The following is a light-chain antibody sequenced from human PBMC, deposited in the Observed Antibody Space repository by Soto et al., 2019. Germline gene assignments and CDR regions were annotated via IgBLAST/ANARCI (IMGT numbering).Light chain of an antibody. Sequence: DIQMTQSPSSVSASVGERVTITCRASQGISSWIAWYQQKSGKAPKLLIYAASNLQSGVPSRFSGSGSGTDFTLTISSLQPEDFATYYCQQADSFPYTFGQGTKLEIK. CDR2: AAS. J-gene: IGKJ2*01. CDR3: QQADSFPYT. CDR1: QGISSW. V-gene: IGKV1-12*01.